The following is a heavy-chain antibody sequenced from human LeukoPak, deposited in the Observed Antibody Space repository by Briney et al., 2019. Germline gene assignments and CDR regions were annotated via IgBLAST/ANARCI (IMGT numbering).Heavy chain of an antibody. D-gene: IGHD3-10*01. J-gene: IGHJ6*03. CDR3: ARDLVVRGAITRNYYYYYMDV. CDR2: IKQDGSEK. CDR1: GFTFSSYW. Sequence: GGSLRLSCAASGFTFSSYWMRWVRQAPGEGLEWVANIKQDGSEKYYVDSVKGRFTISRDNAKNSLYLQMNSLRAEDTAVYYCARDLVVRGAITRNYYYYYMDVWGKGTTVTVSS. V-gene: IGHV3-7*01.